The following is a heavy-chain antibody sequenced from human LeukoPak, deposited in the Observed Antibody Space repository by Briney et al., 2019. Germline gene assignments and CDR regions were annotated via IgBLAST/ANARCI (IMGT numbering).Heavy chain of an antibody. D-gene: IGHD1-1*01. J-gene: IGHJ4*02. CDR1: GFTFGNYA. CDR2: MSYDGRQK. Sequence: PGGSLRLSCAASGFTFGNYAMHWVRQAPGKGLEWVAVMSYDGRQKYYADSVKGRFTFSSDNSKNTLSLQMNSLRAEDTAVYYCARGGTTGSLGHFDYWGQGTLVTVSS. V-gene: IGHV3-30*04. CDR3: ARGGTTGSLGHFDY.